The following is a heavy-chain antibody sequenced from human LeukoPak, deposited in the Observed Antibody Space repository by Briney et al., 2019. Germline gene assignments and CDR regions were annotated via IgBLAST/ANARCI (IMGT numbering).Heavy chain of an antibody. V-gene: IGHV4-34*01. D-gene: IGHD3-16*02. Sequence: SETLSLTCAVYGGSFSGYYWSWIRQPPGKGLKWIGEINHSGSTNYNPSLKSRVTISVDTSKNQFSLKLSSVTAADTAVYYCARAFPPYDYVWGSYRSRGAFDYWGQGTLVTVSS. CDR1: GGSFSGYY. CDR2: INHSGST. J-gene: IGHJ4*02. CDR3: ARAFPPYDYVWGSYRSRGAFDY.